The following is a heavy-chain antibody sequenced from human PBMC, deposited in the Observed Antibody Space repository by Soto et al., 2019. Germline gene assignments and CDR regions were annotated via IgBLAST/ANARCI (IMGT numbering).Heavy chain of an antibody. CDR1: GFTFNNYA. V-gene: IGHV3-23*01. J-gene: IGHJ4*02. CDR2: ISDNGDTT. Sequence: EVQLLESGGGLVQPGGSLRLSCAASGFTFNNYAMNWVRQAPGKGLEWVSVISDNGDTTHHADSVKGRFTISRDNSKNTLYLAMNSLRAEDTAVYYCAKAPPMSLYSGYCAQGTLVTVSS. D-gene: IGHD3-10*02. CDR3: AKAPPMSLYSGY.